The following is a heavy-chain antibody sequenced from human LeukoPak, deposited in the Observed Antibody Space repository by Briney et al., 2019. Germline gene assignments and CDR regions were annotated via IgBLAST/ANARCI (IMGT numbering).Heavy chain of an antibody. J-gene: IGHJ6*02. V-gene: IGHV3-33*01. CDR3: ARERSSWHTYGMDV. D-gene: IGHD6-13*01. CDR1: GFTFSGYG. CDR2: IWFDGSNK. Sequence: GGSLRLSCAASGFTFSGYGMHWVRQAPGKGLEWVAAIWFDGSNKYYADSVKGRFTISRDNSKNTLYLQMNSLRAEDTAVYYCARERSSWHTYGMDVWGQGTTVTVSS.